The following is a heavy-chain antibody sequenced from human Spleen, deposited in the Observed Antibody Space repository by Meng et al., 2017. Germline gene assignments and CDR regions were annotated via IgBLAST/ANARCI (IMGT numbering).Heavy chain of an antibody. J-gene: IGHJ5*02. CDR2: INPNSGGT. Sequence: ASVKVSCKASGYTFTGYYMHWVRQAPGQGLEWMGWINPNSGGTNYAQKFQGRVTMTRDTSISTAYMELSRLRSDDTAVYYCARGGGREGCYLVIWFDPWGQGTLVTVSS. D-gene: IGHD1-26*01. CDR1: GYTFTGYY. V-gene: IGHV1-2*02. CDR3: ARGGGREGCYLVIWFDP.